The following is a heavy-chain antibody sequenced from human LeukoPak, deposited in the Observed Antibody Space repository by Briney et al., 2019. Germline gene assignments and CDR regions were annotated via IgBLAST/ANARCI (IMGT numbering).Heavy chain of an antibody. CDR3: ARVRGSYPYYFDY. V-gene: IGHV4-59*01. CDR1: GGSISSFY. J-gene: IGHJ4*02. D-gene: IGHD1-26*01. CDR2: IYYSGST. Sequence: PSETLSLTCTVSGGSISSFYWSWIRQPPGKGLDLIGYIYYSGSTNYNLSLNSRVTISVDTSKNQFSLKLSSVTAADTAVYYCARVRGSYPYYFDYWGQGTLVTVSS.